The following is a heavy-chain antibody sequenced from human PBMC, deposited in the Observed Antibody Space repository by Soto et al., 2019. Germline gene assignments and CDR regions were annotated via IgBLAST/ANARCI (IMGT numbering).Heavy chain of an antibody. Sequence: ASVKVSCKASGYTFTSYGISWVRQAPGQGLEWMGWISAYNGSTNYAQKLQGRVTMTTDTSTSTAYMELRSLRSDDTAVYYCARDRTLTGYYINLPFDYWGQGTLVTVSS. CDR3: ARDRTLTGYYINLPFDY. CDR2: ISAYNGST. J-gene: IGHJ4*02. V-gene: IGHV1-18*01. CDR1: GYTFTSYG. D-gene: IGHD3-9*01.